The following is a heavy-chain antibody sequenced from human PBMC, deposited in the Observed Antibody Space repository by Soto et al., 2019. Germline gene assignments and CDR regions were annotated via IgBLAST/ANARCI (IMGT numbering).Heavy chain of an antibody. Sequence: PSETLSLTCTVSGGSISSGDYYWSWIRQPPGKGLEWIGYIYYSGSTHYNPSLKSRVTISVDTSKNQFSLKLSSVTAADTAVYYCARDRGYYYGMDVWGQGTTVTVSS. V-gene: IGHV4-30-4*01. CDR1: GGSISSGDYY. J-gene: IGHJ6*02. CDR2: IYYSGST. CDR3: ARDRGYYYGMDV.